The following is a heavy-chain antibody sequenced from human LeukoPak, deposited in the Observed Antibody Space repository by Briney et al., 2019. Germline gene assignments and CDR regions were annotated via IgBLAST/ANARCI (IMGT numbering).Heavy chain of an antibody. V-gene: IGHV1-2*02. J-gene: IGHJ4*02. Sequence: ASVKVSCKASGYTFTGHYLHWVRQAPGQGLEWMGWLNPNTGDALYIQKFRGRVTMTGDTSISTAYMELSSLMSDDTAVYYCARIGLKTTGYYRLDYWGQGTLVTVSS. CDR1: GYTFTGHY. CDR3: ARIGLKTTGYYRLDY. D-gene: IGHD3-9*01. CDR2: LNPNTGDA.